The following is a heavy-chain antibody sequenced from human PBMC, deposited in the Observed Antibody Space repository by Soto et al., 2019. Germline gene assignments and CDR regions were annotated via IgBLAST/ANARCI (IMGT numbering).Heavy chain of an antibody. V-gene: IGHV5-51*01. CDR2: IYPGDSDT. CDR3: ARQKLEYQLLPPYYYYGMDV. CDR1: GYSFTSYW. Sequence: GESLKISCKGSGYSFTSYWIGWVRQMPGKGLEWMGIIYPGDSDTRYSPSFQGQVTISADKSISTAYLQWSSLKASDTAMYYCARQKLEYQLLPPYYYYGMDVCGQGPTVTVYS. D-gene: IGHD2-2*01. J-gene: IGHJ6*02.